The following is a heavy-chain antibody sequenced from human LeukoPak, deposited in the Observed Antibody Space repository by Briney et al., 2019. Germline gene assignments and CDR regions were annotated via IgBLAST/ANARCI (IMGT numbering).Heavy chain of an antibody. V-gene: IGHV1-8*01. D-gene: IGHD3-10*01. CDR1: GNTFTSYD. CDR3: ARGGYYYGSGSYSTPFDY. CDR2: MNPNSGNT. J-gene: IGHJ4*02. Sequence: ASVKVSCKASGNTFTSYDINWVRQATGQGLEWMGWMNPNSGNTGYAQKFQGRVTMTRNTSISTAYMELSSLRSEDTAVYYCARGGYYYGSGSYSTPFDYWGQGTLVTVSS.